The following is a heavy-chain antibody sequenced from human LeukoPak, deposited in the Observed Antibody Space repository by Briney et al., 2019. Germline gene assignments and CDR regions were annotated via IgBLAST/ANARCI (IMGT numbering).Heavy chain of an antibody. CDR1: GDSISSSTYY. CDR3: ARYNFDSSGYYRRWFDP. D-gene: IGHD3-22*01. V-gene: IGHV4-61*05. J-gene: IGHJ5*02. CDR2: IHYTGST. Sequence: SETLSLTCTVSGDSISSSTYYWSWIRQPPGKGLEWIGYIHYTGSTNYNPSLNSRVTISEDTSKNQFSLKLSSVTAADTAVYYCARYNFDSSGYYRRWFDPWGQGTLVTVSS.